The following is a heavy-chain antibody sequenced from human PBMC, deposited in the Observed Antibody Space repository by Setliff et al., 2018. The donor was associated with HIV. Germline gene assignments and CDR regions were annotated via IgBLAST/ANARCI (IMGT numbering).Heavy chain of an antibody. CDR2: IDRGGGGF. J-gene: IGHJ6*03. CDR1: RFTFSDFS. Sequence: PGGSLRLSCAASRFTFSDFSMNWVRQAPGKGLEWIAYIDRGGGGFYYADSVKGRFTISRDNAKNSLYLQMNSLRAEDTAVYYCARDGTTFLAAMDVWGKGTTVTVSS. V-gene: IGHV3-48*04. D-gene: IGHD3-3*02. CDR3: ARDGTTFLAAMDV.